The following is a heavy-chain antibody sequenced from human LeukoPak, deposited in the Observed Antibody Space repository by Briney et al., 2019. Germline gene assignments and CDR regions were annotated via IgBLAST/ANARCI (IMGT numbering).Heavy chain of an antibody. J-gene: IGHJ3*02. V-gene: IGHV1-69*05. CDR3: ARGGRRDDAFDI. Sequence: SSVRVSCKASGGTFSSYAISWVRQAPGQGLEWVGGIIPIFGTANYAQKFQGRVTITTDESTSTAYMELSSLRSEETAVYYCARGGRRDDAFDIWGQGTMVTVSS. CDR2: IIPIFGTA. CDR1: GGTFSSYA. D-gene: IGHD3-10*01.